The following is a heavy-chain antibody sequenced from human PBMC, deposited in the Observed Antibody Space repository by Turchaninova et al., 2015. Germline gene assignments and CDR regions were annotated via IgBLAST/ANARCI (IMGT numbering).Heavy chain of an antibody. Sequence: QVQLVQYGAEVKKPGASVKVSCHASGYTFLAYYIHWVRQAPGRGLEWMGRINPNSGGTNYAQHFQGRVTMTKNTSISTAYMELRWLRSDDTALYYCARDKAQEGHSSYAFDVWGQGTMVTVSS. CDR2: INPNSGGT. J-gene: IGHJ3*01. CDR1: GYTFLAYY. D-gene: IGHD6-6*01. V-gene: IGHV1-2*06. CDR3: ARDKAQEGHSSYAFDV.